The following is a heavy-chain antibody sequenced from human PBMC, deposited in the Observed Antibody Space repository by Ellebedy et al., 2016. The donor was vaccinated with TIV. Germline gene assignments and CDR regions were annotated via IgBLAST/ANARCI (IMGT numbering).Heavy chain of an antibody. V-gene: IGHV4-59*01. D-gene: IGHD1-1*01. CDR3: ARDSKNGWAFDI. Sequence: MPGGSLRLSCSVSGGSISRYYWTWIRQPPGKGLEWIGYFSYTGNSDYSPSLKSRVTIAADRSRNQISLQLSSVTAADTAMYYCARDSKNGWAFDIWGQGTMVTVSS. J-gene: IGHJ3*02. CDR2: FSYTGNS. CDR1: GGSISRYY.